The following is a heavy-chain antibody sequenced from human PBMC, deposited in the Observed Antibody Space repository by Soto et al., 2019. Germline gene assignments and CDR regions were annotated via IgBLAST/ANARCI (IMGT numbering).Heavy chain of an antibody. CDR2: INHSGST. J-gene: IGHJ5*02. CDR1: GGSFSGYY. Sequence: PSETLSLTCAVYGGSFSGYYWSWIRQPPGKGLEWIGEINHSGSTNYNPSLKSRVTISVDTSKNQFSLKLSSVTAADTAVYYCARGKKKRPSPAKGWFDTWGQGTLVTLSS. CDR3: ARGKKKRPSPAKGWFDT. V-gene: IGHV4-34*01.